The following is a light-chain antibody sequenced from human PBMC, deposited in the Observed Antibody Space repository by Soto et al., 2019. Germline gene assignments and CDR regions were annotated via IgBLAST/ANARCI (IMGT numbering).Light chain of an antibody. Sequence: EIVLTQSPGTLSLSPGERSTLSCRASQSVISNLAWYQQKPGQAPRLLIYGASIRATGVQYRFSGSGSGPDFTLTISRLEPEDFALYFCQQYGNSPKFGQGTNVDIK. CDR2: GAS. CDR1: QSVISN. CDR3: QQYGNSPK. J-gene: IGKJ1*01. V-gene: IGKV3-20*01.